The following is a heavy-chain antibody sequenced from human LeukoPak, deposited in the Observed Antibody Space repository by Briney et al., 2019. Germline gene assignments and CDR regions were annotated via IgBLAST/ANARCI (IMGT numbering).Heavy chain of an antibody. CDR2: IYSGGST. Sequence: GGSLRLSCAASGFTVSSNYMSWVRQAPGKGLECVSVIYSGGSTYYADSVKGRFTISRDNSKNTLYLQMNSLRAEDTAVYYCARPLWSSSRGHVGFDYWGQRTLVTVSS. J-gene: IGHJ4*02. D-gene: IGHD3-10*01. CDR1: GFTVSSNY. CDR3: ARPLWSSSRGHVGFDY. V-gene: IGHV3-53*01.